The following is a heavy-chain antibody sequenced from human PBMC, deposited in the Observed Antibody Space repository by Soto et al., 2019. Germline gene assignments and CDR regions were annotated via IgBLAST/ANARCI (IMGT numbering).Heavy chain of an antibody. D-gene: IGHD1-1*01. CDR2: IYYSGST. CDR3: AGDGLGDENGYYYGMDV. Sequence: QVQLQESGPGLVKPSQTLSLTCTVSGGSISSGGYSWSWIRQHTGKGLAWIGYIYYSGSTYYNPSLKSRVTIAVDTSKNQFSRKLSSVTAADKSVYYCAGDGLGDENGYYYGMDVWGQGTTVTVSS. V-gene: IGHV4-31*03. J-gene: IGHJ6*02. CDR1: GGSISSGGYS.